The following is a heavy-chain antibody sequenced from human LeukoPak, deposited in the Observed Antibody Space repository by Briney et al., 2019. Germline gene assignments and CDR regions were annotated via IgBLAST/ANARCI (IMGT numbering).Heavy chain of an antibody. Sequence: GASGKVSCKASGYTFTSYGTSWVRQAPGQGLEWMGWISAYNGNTNYAQKLQGRVTMTTDTSTSTAYMELRSLRSDDTAVYYCARVAKNPIDSGSYYGDYWGQGTLVTVSS. D-gene: IGHD1-26*01. CDR3: ARVAKNPIDSGSYYGDY. CDR1: GYTFTSYG. CDR2: ISAYNGNT. V-gene: IGHV1-18*01. J-gene: IGHJ4*02.